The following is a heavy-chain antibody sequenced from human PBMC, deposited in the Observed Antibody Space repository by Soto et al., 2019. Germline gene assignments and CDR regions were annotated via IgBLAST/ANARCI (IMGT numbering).Heavy chain of an antibody. V-gene: IGHV4-30-2*01. J-gene: IGHJ4*02. Sequence: PSETLSLTCSVSGGSISSGGYSWSWIRPPPGKGLEWIGYIYHSGSTYYNPSLKSRVTISVDRSKNQFSLKLSSVTAADTAVYYCARTGYYYGSGSYYNLFDYWGQGTLLTVS. CDR2: IYHSGST. CDR1: GGSISSGGYS. D-gene: IGHD3-10*01. CDR3: ARTGYYYGSGSYYNLFDY.